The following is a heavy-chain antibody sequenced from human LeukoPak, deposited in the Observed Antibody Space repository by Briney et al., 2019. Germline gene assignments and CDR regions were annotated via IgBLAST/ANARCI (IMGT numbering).Heavy chain of an antibody. CDR1: GFTFNSYA. D-gene: IGHD1-26*01. CDR3: ARGRGWEANYYFYYMDV. V-gene: IGHV3-33*01. J-gene: IGHJ6*03. Sequence: GGSLRLSCIPSGFTFNSYAMNWARQAPGKGLEWVSLIWYDGSNKYYADSVKGRFTVSRDNSKNTLSLQMNSLRAEDTAVYYCARGRGWEANYYFYYMDVWGRGTMVTVSS. CDR2: IWYDGSNK.